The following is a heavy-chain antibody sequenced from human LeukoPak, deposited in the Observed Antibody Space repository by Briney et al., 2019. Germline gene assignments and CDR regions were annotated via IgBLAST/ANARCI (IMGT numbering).Heavy chain of an antibody. CDR1: GGTFSSYA. V-gene: IGHV1-69*06. J-gene: IGHJ4*02. CDR2: IIPIFGTA. Sequence: GASVKVSCKASGGTFSSYAISWVRQAPGQGLEWMGGIIPIFGTANYAQKFQSRVTITADKSTSTAYMELSSLRSEDTAVYYCARILSRDGYNYWGSSSRTDYWGQGTLVTVSS. D-gene: IGHD5-24*01. CDR3: ARILSRDGYNYWGSSSRTDY.